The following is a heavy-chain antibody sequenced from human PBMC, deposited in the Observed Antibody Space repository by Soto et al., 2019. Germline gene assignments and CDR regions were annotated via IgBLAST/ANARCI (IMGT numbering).Heavy chain of an antibody. CDR3: AKENWKGFGAFDI. J-gene: IGHJ3*02. V-gene: IGHV3-23*01. Sequence: EVQLLESGGGLVQPGGSLRLSCAASGFTFSSYATSWVRQAPGKGLEWVSAISGSGGSTYYADSVKGRFTISKDNSKNPLYLQMNSLRAEDTAVYYCAKENWKGFGAFDIWGQGTMVTVSS. D-gene: IGHD1-1*01. CDR2: ISGSGGST. CDR1: GFTFSSYA.